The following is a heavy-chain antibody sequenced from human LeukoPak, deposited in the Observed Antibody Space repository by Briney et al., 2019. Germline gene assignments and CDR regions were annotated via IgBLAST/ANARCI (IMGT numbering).Heavy chain of an antibody. D-gene: IGHD6-13*01. CDR1: GFTFSSYA. CDR3: AKDYYSSSNYYFDY. V-gene: IGHV3-23*01. Sequence: PGGSLRLSCAASGFTFSSYAMSWVRQAPGKGLEWVSGIISSGDSTYYADSVKGRFTISRDNSKNTLYLQMNSLRAEDTAVYYCAKDYYSSSNYYFDYWGQGTLVTVSS. CDR2: IISSGDST. J-gene: IGHJ4*02.